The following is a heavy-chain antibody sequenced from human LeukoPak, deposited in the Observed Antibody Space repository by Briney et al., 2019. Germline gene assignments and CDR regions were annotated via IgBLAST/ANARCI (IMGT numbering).Heavy chain of an antibody. CDR2: ISGSGGST. CDR1: GFTFSSYA. V-gene: IGHV3-23*01. J-gene: IGHJ4*02. Sequence: GGSLRLSCAASGFTFSSYAMSWVRQAPGKGLEWVSAISGSGGSTYYADSAKGRFTISRDNSKNTLYLQMNSLRAEDTAVYYCAKGVLWFGERVAFDYWGQGTLVTVSS. D-gene: IGHD3-10*01. CDR3: AKGVLWFGERVAFDY.